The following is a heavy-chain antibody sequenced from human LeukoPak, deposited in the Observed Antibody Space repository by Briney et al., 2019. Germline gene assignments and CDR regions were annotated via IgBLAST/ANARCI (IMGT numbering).Heavy chain of an antibody. CDR1: GGSISSYY. J-gene: IGHJ5*02. Sequence: SETLSLTCTVSGGSISSYYWSWIRQPPGKGLEWIGYIYYSGSTNYNPSLKSRVTISVDTSKNQFSLKLSSVAAADTAVYYCARDRCSGGSCYSVGPWFDPWGQGTLVTVSS. V-gene: IGHV4-59*01. CDR3: ARDRCSGGSCYSVGPWFDP. D-gene: IGHD2-15*01. CDR2: IYYSGST.